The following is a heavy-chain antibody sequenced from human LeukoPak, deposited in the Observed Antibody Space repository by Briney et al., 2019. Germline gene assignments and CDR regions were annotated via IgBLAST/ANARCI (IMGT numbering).Heavy chain of an antibody. V-gene: IGHV3-7*01. J-gene: IGHJ4*02. Sequence: GGSLRLSCAASGFTFSDYSMNWVRQAPGKGLEWVANIKQDGSEKYYVDSVKGRFTISRDNAKNSLYLQMNSLRAEDTAVYYCARAYDSRLDYFDYWGQGTLVTVSS. CDR1: GFTFSDYS. CDR3: ARAYDSRLDYFDY. D-gene: IGHD3-22*01. CDR2: IKQDGSEK.